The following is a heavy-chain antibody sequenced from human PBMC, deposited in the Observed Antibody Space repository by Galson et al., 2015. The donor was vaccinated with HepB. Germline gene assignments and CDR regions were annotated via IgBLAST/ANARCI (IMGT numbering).Heavy chain of an antibody. D-gene: IGHD4-17*01. CDR1: GFSLSIPRMG. Sequence: PALVKPTQTLTLTCTVSGFSLSIPRMGVSWIRQPPGKALEWLAHIFSNDEKSYSTSLKSRLTISKDTSKSQVVLTMTNMDPVDTATYYCARLDYGDCGRWFDPWGQGTLVTVSS. CDR2: IFSNDEK. J-gene: IGHJ5*02. CDR3: ARLDYGDCGRWFDP. V-gene: IGHV2-26*01.